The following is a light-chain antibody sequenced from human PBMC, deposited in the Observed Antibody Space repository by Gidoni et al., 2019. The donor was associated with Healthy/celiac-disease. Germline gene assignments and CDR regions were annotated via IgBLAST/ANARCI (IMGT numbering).Light chain of an antibody. CDR3: NSRDSSGNVV. V-gene: IGLV3-19*01. Sequence: SSELTQDPAFSVALGQTVRITCQGDSLRSYYASWYQQKPGQAPVLVIYGKNNRPSGIPDRFSGSSSGNTASLTITGAQAEDEADYYCNSRDSSGNVVFGGGTKLTVL. J-gene: IGLJ2*01. CDR1: SLRSYY. CDR2: GKN.